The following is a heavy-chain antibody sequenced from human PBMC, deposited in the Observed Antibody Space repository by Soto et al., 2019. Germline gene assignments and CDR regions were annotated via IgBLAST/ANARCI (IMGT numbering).Heavy chain of an antibody. D-gene: IGHD3-16*01. CDR2: ISAYNGNT. CDR1: GYTFTSYG. Sequence: ASVKVSCKASGYTFTSYGISWVRQAPGQGLEWMGWISAYNGNTNYAQKLQGRVTMTTDTSTSTAYMELRSLRSDDTAVYYCARDPYDYVWGSYGYGMDVWGQGTTVTVSS. V-gene: IGHV1-18*01. J-gene: IGHJ6*02. CDR3: ARDPYDYVWGSYGYGMDV.